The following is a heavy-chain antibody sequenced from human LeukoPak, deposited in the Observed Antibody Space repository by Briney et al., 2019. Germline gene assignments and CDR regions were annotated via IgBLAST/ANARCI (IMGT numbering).Heavy chain of an antibody. D-gene: IGHD4-17*01. CDR3: ARETYGDYQKYFQR. J-gene: IGHJ1*01. Sequence: SVKVSCKASGGTFSRYAISWVRQAPGQGLEWMGGIIPIFGTANYAQKFQGRVTITADESTSTAYMELSSLRSEDTAVYYCARETYGDYQKYFQRWGQGTLVTVSS. V-gene: IGHV1-69*01. CDR1: GGTFSRYA. CDR2: IIPIFGTA.